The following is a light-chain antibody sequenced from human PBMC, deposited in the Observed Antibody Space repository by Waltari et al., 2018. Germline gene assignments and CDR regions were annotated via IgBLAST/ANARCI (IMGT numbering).Light chain of an antibody. CDR1: QSISNW. CDR2: KAS. V-gene: IGKV1-5*03. J-gene: IGKJ2*01. Sequence: DIQMTQSPSSLSASVGDRVTITCRASQSISNWLAWYQQKPGKAPILLIYKASILKSGVPSRFSGRGSGTQFTLTISSLQPGDFATYYCQQYNTYSSFGQGTKLEIK. CDR3: QQYNTYSS.